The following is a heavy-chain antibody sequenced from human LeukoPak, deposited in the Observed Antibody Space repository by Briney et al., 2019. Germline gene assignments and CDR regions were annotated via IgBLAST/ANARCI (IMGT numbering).Heavy chain of an antibody. CDR2: MNPNSGNT. J-gene: IGHJ6*03. D-gene: IGHD6-13*01. CDR3: ARRPSSREYYYYYYMDV. V-gene: IGHV1-8*01. Sequence: ASVKVSCKSSGYTFTSYDINWVRQATGQGLEWMGWMNPNSGNTGYAQKFQGRVTMTRNTSISTAYMELSSLRSEDTAVYYCARRPSSREYYYYYYMDVWGKGTTVTMSS. CDR1: GYTFTSYD.